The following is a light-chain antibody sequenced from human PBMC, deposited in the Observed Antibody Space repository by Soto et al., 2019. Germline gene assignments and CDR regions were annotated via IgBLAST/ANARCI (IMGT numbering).Light chain of an antibody. CDR1: QSISSY. CDR2: AAS. Sequence: IQMTHTPASLSASVGDRVTITCPTSQSISSYLNWYQQKPGKAPKLLIYAASSLQSGVPSRFSGSGSETDFTLTIGSLEPEDFALYYCQQRSNWPPITLAQGTRLEIK. CDR3: QQRSNWPPIT. J-gene: IGKJ5*01. V-gene: IGKV1-39*01.